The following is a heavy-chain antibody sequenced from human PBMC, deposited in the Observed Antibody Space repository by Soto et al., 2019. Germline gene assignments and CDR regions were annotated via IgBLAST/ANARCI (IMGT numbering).Heavy chain of an antibody. CDR3: ARGEYSSSAPFDAFDI. D-gene: IGHD6-6*01. V-gene: IGHV1-18*01. J-gene: IGHJ3*02. CDR2: ISAYNGNT. Sequence: GASVKVSCKASGYAFTSYGISWVGQAPGQGLEWMGWISAYNGNTNYAQKLQGRDTMTTDTSTSTAYMELRSLRSDDTAVYYCARGEYSSSAPFDAFDIWGQGTMVTVSS. CDR1: GYAFTSYG.